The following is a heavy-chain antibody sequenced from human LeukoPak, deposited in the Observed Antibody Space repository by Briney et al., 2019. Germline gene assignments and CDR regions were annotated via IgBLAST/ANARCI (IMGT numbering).Heavy chain of an antibody. V-gene: IGHV3-74*01. J-gene: IGHJ4*02. CDR3: ARWGLDSSGYYLDY. D-gene: IGHD3-22*01. CDR1: GFTISSYW. Sequence: GGSLRLSCAASGFTISSYWMHCVRHAPGKGLVWVPRIKYDGSSTSYADSVRGRFTISRDTAKNTLYLQMNSLRAEDTAVYYCARWGLDSSGYYLDYWGQGTLVTVSS. CDR2: IKYDGSST.